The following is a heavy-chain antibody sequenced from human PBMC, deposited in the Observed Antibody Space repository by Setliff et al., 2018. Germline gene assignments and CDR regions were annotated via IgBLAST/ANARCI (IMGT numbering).Heavy chain of an antibody. Sequence: GGSLRLSCGASGFTFFNHAMHWVRQSPGEGLEWVAAISYSGSDTYYADSVKGRFIVSRDNSKNTMYLQLRSLSADDTAIYYCAKDRKTYYDTSGYPNAFDIWGQGTTVTVSS. J-gene: IGHJ3*02. CDR2: ISYSGSDT. CDR1: GFTFFNHA. V-gene: IGHV3-30*12. D-gene: IGHD3-22*01. CDR3: AKDRKTYYDTSGYPNAFDI.